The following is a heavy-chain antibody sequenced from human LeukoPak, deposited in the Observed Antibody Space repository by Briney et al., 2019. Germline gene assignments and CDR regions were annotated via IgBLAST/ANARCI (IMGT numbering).Heavy chain of an antibody. CDR1: GYSFTSYW. D-gene: IGHD3-22*01. Sequence: GESLKISCKGSGYSFTSYWIGWVRQMPGKGLEWMGIIYPGDSDTRYSPSFQGQVTISADKSISTAYLQWSSLKASDTAMYYCARPAYYDSSGYLSSYYFDYWGQGTLVTVSS. CDR3: ARPAYYDSSGYLSSYYFDY. J-gene: IGHJ4*02. V-gene: IGHV5-51*01. CDR2: IYPGDSDT.